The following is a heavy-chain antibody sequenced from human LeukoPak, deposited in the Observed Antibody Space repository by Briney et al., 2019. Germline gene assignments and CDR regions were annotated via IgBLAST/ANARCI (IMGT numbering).Heavy chain of an antibody. CDR1: GYTFSNYY. J-gene: IGHJ3*02. D-gene: IGHD6-6*01. CDR2: INPSGGST. Sequence: ASVKVSCKASGYTFSNYYMDWVRQAPGQGLEWMGRINPSGGSTSFAQKFQGRVTMTEDTSTDTAYMELSSLRSEDTAVYYCAEYSSSDAFDIWGQGTMVTVSS. CDR3: AEYSSSDAFDI. V-gene: IGHV1-46*03.